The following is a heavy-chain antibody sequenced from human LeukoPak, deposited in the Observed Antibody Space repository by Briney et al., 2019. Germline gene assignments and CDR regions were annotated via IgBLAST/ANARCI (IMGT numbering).Heavy chain of an antibody. J-gene: IGHJ4*02. CDR2: MHYSGST. Sequence: PSQTLSLTCSVSGGSITKNGYYWGWIRQSPETGLEWIGSMHYSGSTYYNPSLNSRVTISVDTSKNQFSLKLTSVTAADTAVYYCCGSGWFAGPFGYWGQGALVTVSS. D-gene: IGHD6-19*01. CDR1: GGSITKNGYY. V-gene: IGHV4-39*07. CDR3: CGSGWFAGPFGY.